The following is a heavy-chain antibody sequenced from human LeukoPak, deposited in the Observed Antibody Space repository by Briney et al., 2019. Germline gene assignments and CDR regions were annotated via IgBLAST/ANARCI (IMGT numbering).Heavy chain of an antibody. CDR1: GFTFSSYS. CDR2: ISGRGGGT. V-gene: IGHV3-23*01. D-gene: IGHD3-9*01. CDR3: AKQGRDWLRDYYYYMDV. J-gene: IGHJ6*03. Sequence: GGSLRLSCAASGFTFSSYSMNWVRQAPGKGLEWVSTISGRGGGTYYADSVKGRFTISRDNSKNTLYLQMNSLRAEDTAVYYCAKQGRDWLRDYYYYMDVWGKGTTVIISS.